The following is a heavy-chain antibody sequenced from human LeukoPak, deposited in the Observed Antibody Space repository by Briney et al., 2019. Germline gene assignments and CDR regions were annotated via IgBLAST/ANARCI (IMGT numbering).Heavy chain of an antibody. Sequence: GASVKVSCKVSGYTLTELSMHWVRQAPGKGLEWMGGFDPEDGETIYAQKFQGRVTMTGDTSTDTAYMELSSLRSEDTAVYYCATDQRYSSSWYKPALDFQHWGQGTLVTVSS. V-gene: IGHV1-24*01. J-gene: IGHJ1*01. CDR1: GYTLTELS. CDR2: FDPEDGET. D-gene: IGHD6-13*01. CDR3: ATDQRYSSSWYKPALDFQH.